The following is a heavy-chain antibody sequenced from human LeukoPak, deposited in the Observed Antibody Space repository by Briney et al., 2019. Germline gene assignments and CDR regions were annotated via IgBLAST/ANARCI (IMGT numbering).Heavy chain of an antibody. Sequence: LAGGSLRLSCAASGFTFSSFDMHWVRQPTGQGLEWVSTIGTASDTYYPGSVEGRFTLSRDNAKNSLYLQMNSLTAGDTAVYYCASGPPRGKYYYMDVWGKGTTVTVSS. V-gene: IGHV3-13*01. CDR2: IGTASDT. CDR1: GFTFSSFD. D-gene: IGHD1-14*01. CDR3: ASGPPRGKYYYMDV. J-gene: IGHJ6*03.